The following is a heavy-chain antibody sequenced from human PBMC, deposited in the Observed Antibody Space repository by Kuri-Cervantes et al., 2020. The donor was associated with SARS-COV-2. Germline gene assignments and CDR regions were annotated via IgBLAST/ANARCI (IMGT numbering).Heavy chain of an antibody. Sequence: ASVKVSCKASGYTFTSFYLHWVRQAPGQGLEWMGIINPTVGDTTYAQKFQGRVTMTRDTSTSTVYMELSSLRAEDTAVYYCARDYCSSTSCYGYYYMDVWGKGTTVTVSS. V-gene: IGHV1-46*01. D-gene: IGHD2-2*01. CDR3: ARDYCSSTSCYGYYYMDV. CDR1: GYTFTSFY. J-gene: IGHJ6*03. CDR2: INPTVGDT.